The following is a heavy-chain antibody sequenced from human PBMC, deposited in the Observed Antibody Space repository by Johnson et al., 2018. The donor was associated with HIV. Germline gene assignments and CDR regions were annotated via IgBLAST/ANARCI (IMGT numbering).Heavy chain of an antibody. CDR2: IRSKPYSYAT. V-gene: IGHV3-73*01. CDR1: GFTFSGSA. CDR3: ARGSGSYYSNAFDI. D-gene: IGHD1-26*01. J-gene: IGHJ3*02. Sequence: VQLVESGGGLVQPGGSLKLSCAASGFTFSGSAMHWVRQASGKGLEWVGRIRSKPYSYATAYAASVTGRLTISRDDSKNTAYLQRNSLKTEDTALYCCARGSGSYYSNAFDIWGQGTMVTVSS.